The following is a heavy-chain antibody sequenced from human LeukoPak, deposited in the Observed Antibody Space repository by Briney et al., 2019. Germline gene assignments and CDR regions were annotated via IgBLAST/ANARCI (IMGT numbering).Heavy chain of an antibody. V-gene: IGHV3-21*01. CDR3: ARERHYYDSSGYYGP. D-gene: IGHD3-22*01. CDR1: GFTFSSYS. CDR2: ISSSSSYI. J-gene: IGHJ5*02. Sequence: AGGSLRLSCAASGFTFSSYSMNWVRQAPGKGLEWVSSISSSSSYIYYADSVKGRFTISRDNAKNSLYLQMNSLRAEDTAVYYCARERHYYDSSGYYGPWGQGTLVTVSS.